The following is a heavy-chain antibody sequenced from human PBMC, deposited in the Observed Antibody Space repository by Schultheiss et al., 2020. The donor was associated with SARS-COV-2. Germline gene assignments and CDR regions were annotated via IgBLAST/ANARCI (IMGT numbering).Heavy chain of an antibody. J-gene: IGHJ4*02. D-gene: IGHD3-22*01. V-gene: IGHV4-39*01. CDR3: ARLQIYDSSGYYYGFDY. CDR1: GGSISSSSYY. Sequence: SETLSLTCTVSGGSISSSSYYWGWIRQPPGKGLEWIGSIYYSGSTYYNPSLKSRVTISVDTSKNQFSLKLSSVTAADTAVYYCARLQIYDSSGYYYGFDYWGQGTLVTVSS. CDR2: IYYSGST.